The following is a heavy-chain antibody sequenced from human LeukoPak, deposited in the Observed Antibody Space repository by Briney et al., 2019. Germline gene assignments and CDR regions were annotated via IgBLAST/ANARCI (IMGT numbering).Heavy chain of an antibody. CDR1: GGSISSYY. CDR2: IYYSGST. D-gene: IGHD1-26*01. CDR3: ARLVGATEDLDY. Sequence: SETLSLTCTVSGGSISSYYWSWIRQPPGKGLEWIGYIYYSGSTNYNPSLKSRVTISVDTSKNQFPLKLSSVTAADTAVYYCARLVGATEDLDYWGQGTLVTVSS. J-gene: IGHJ4*02. V-gene: IGHV4-59*01.